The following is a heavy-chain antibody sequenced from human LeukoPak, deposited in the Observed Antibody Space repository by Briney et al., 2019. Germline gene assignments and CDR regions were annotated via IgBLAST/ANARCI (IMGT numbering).Heavy chain of an antibody. CDR3: ASDPVRAAAGPS. CDR2: IYYSGST. V-gene: IGHV4-39*07. J-gene: IGHJ5*02. D-gene: IGHD6-13*01. Sequence: SETLSLTCTVSGGSISSSSYYWGWIRQPPGKGLEWIGSIYYSGSTYYNPSLKSRVTISVDTSKNQFSLKLSSVTAADPAVYYCASDPVRAAAGPSWGQGTLVTVSS. CDR1: GGSISSSSYY.